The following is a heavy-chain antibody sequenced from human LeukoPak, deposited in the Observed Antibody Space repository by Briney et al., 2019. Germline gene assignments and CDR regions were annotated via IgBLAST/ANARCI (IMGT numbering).Heavy chain of an antibody. D-gene: IGHD3-22*01. CDR3: ARGQMYHYDSSGYYSWFDP. J-gene: IGHJ5*02. Sequence: PGGSLRLSCAASGFTFSSYSMNWVRQAPGKGLEWVSYISSSSSSTIYYADSVKGRFTISRDNAKNSLYLQMNSPRAEDTAVYYCARGQMYHYDSSGYYSWFDPWGQGTLVTVSS. CDR2: ISSSSSSTI. V-gene: IGHV3-48*01. CDR1: GFTFSSYS.